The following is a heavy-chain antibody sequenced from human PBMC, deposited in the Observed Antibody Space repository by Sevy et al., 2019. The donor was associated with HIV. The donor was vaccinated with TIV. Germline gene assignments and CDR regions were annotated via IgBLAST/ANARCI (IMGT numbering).Heavy chain of an antibody. CDR1: GFTFRSFS. CDR2: ISYDGSDK. Sequence: GGSLRLSCVASGFTFRSFSMNWVRQAPGKGLEWVALISYDGSDKYYADSVKGRFTVSRDNFKNTLFLQMNSLTTEDTAVYYGARPRANYVDHYFFYAMDVWGQGTTVTVSS. CDR3: ARPRANYVDHYFFYAMDV. J-gene: IGHJ6*02. V-gene: IGHV3-30*19. D-gene: IGHD4-17*01.